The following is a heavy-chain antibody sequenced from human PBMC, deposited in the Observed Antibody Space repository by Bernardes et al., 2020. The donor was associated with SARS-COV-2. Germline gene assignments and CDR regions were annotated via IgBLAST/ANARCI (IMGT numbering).Heavy chain of an antibody. CDR1: GGSITDYY. V-gene: IGHV4-59*01. CDR3: ARPLYTSGWYGLFDS. Sequence: SETPSLTCTVSGGSITDYYWSWIRQTPGKGLEWIGFIFHSGSTNYNPALKGRVIFSVDTSNNQFSLRLNSVSASDTAVYYCARPLYTSGWYGLFDSWGQGTLVTVS. D-gene: IGHD6-19*01. J-gene: IGHJ5*01. CDR2: IFHSGST.